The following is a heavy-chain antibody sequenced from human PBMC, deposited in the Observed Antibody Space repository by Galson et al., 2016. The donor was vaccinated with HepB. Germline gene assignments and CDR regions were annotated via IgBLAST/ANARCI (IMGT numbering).Heavy chain of an antibody. CDR3: ALSSTTVAASRGPFDF. J-gene: IGHJ4*02. V-gene: IGHV1-3*04. D-gene: IGHD2-15*01. CDR1: GHSATTFG. CDR2: IITGNGNT. Sequence: SVKVSCKASGHSATTFGIQWLRQAPGQRLEWMGWIITGNGNTKYSQKFQGRVTITRDRSASTSYMELSSLTSEDTAVYYCALSSTTVAASRGPFDFWGQGALVTVSS.